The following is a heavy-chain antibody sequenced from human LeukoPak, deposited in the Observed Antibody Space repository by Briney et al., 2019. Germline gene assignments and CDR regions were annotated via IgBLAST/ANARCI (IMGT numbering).Heavy chain of an antibody. D-gene: IGHD3-22*01. Sequence: PSETLSLTCTVSGGSISSGDHYWTWIRQSPGKGLEWIGYIYFSGTTYYNPSLKSRVTISLDTSRNQFSLKLRSVTAADTAVYFCAQTYYYDSNTYHNSFHIWGQGTMVTVSS. V-gene: IGHV4-30-4*01. CDR1: GGSISSGDHY. CDR3: AQTYYYDSNTYHNSFHI. CDR2: IYFSGTT. J-gene: IGHJ3*02.